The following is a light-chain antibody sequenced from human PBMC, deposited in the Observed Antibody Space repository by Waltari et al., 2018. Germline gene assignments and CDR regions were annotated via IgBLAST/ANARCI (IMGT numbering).Light chain of an antibody. CDR3: QQSYSSMYT. CDR1: QRISNF. V-gene: IGKV1-39*01. Sequence: DIQMTQSPSSLSASVGDRVTITCRASQRISNFLNWYQQKPGKAPKLLIYAASSLQSGVPSRFSDSGSGTDFTLTISSLQPEDFATYFCQQSYSSMYTFGRWNKLEI. J-gene: IGKJ2*01. CDR2: AAS.